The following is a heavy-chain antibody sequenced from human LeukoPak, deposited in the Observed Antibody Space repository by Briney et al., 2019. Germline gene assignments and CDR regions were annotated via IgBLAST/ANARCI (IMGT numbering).Heavy chain of an antibody. CDR1: GYTFTSYD. CDR3: AKDGFDYGDPTGFDY. D-gene: IGHD4-17*01. Sequence: ASVKVSCKASGYTFTSYDINWVRQATGQGLEWMGWMNPNSGNTGYAQKFQGRVTITRNTSISTAYMELSSLRSEDTAVYYCAKDGFDYGDPTGFDYWGQGTLVTVSS. V-gene: IGHV1-8*03. CDR2: MNPNSGNT. J-gene: IGHJ4*02.